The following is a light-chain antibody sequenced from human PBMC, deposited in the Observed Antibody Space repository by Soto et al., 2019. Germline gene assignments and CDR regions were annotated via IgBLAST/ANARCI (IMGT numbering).Light chain of an antibody. CDR3: QQYGTSPRT. CDR2: GAS. CDR1: QSVTNSF. Sequence: VLTQSPGILSLSPGERATLSCRASQSVTNSFLAWYQQKPGQAPRLLIYGASSRATGIPDRFSGSGSGTDFTLSINRLEHEDFGVYYCQQYGTSPRTFGRGTKVEIK. J-gene: IGKJ1*01. V-gene: IGKV3-20*01.